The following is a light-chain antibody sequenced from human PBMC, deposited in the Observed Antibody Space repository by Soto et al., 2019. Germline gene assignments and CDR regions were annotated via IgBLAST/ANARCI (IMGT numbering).Light chain of an antibody. CDR3: AAWDTRLSAVL. J-gene: IGLJ2*01. V-gene: IGLV1-51*01. CDR2: DND. CDR1: SSNIGSSF. Sequence: QSVLTQPPSVYAAPGQKVTILCSGDSSNIGSSFVSWYQQVPGTAPKLLIFDNDKRHSEISDRFSASKSGASASLDITGLQTGDEADYHCAAWDTRLSAVLFGGGTKLTVL.